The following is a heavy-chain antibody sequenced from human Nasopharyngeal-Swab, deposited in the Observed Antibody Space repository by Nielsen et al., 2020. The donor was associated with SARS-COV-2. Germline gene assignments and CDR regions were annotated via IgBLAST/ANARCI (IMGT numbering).Heavy chain of an antibody. CDR2: FDPEDGER. J-gene: IGHJ3*02. CDR1: GYTLTESS. V-gene: IGHV1-24*01. D-gene: IGHD3-10*01. Sequence: VKVSCKVSGYTLTESSMHWVRQAPGKGLEWMGGFDPEDGERFSAQRFQGRVTMTEDTSTDTAYMELSSLRSEDTAVYYCATQKLWSSGFDIWGQGTMVTVSS. CDR3: ATQKLWSSGFDI.